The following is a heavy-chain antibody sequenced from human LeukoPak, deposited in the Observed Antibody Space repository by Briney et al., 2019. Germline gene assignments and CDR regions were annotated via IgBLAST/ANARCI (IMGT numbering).Heavy chain of an antibody. J-gene: IGHJ6*03. CDR1: GYSFTSYW. D-gene: IGHD1-14*01. Sequence: GESLKISCKGSGYSFTSYWIGWVRQMPGKGLEWMGIIYPGDSDTRYSPSFQGQVTISADKSISTAYLQWSSLKASDTAMYYCARLGRIYYYYYYYMDVWGKGTTVTVSS. CDR2: IYPGDSDT. V-gene: IGHV5-51*01. CDR3: ARLGRIYYYYYYYMDV.